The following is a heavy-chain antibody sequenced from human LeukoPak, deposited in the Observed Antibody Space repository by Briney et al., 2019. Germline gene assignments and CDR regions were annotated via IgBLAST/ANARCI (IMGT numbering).Heavy chain of an antibody. CDR2: FDPEDGET. D-gene: IGHD2-2*01. V-gene: IGHV1-24*01. Sequence: GASVKVSCKVSGYTLTELSMHWVRQAPGKGLEWMGGFDPEDGETIYAQKFQGRVTMTEDTSTDTAYMELSSLRSEDTAVYYCATALHCSSTSCYSDWGQGTLVTVSS. J-gene: IGHJ4*02. CDR3: ATALHCSSTSCYSD. CDR1: GYTLTELS.